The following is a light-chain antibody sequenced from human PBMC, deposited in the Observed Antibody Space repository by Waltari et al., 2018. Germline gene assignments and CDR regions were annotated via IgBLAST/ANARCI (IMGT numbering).Light chain of an antibody. J-gene: IGLJ2*01. Sequence: QPVLTQSPSPSASLAASVKLTCTLRSGPSRNAIAWHQQQPDKGPRFLMKVNRDGAHNKGDGIPDRFSGSSSGAERYLTISSLQSDDEADYYCQTWGTGIQVFGGGTK. CDR2: VNRDGAH. CDR1: SGPSRNA. CDR3: QTWGTGIQV. V-gene: IGLV4-69*01.